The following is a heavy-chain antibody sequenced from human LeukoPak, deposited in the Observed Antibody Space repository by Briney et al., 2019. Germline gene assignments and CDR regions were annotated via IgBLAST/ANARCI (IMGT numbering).Heavy chain of an antibody. J-gene: IGHJ4*02. CDR2: IYSAGST. D-gene: IGHD4-17*01. Sequence: GGSLRPSCAASEFTVNNNYMSRVRQAPGKGLEWVSTIYSAGSTNYAGSVKGRFTISRDNSKNTMYLQMNSLRAEDTAVYYCAGGLRSGLIDYWGQGTLVTVSS. V-gene: IGHV3-53*01. CDR1: EFTVNNNY. CDR3: AGGLRSGLIDY.